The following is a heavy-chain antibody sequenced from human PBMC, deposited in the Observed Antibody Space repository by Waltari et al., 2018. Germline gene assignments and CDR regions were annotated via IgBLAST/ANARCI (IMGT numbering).Heavy chain of an antibody. CDR3: ARDGAGDIDLDN. CDR2: INGDGSGT. CDR1: GFTSNTSW. Sequence: EVQLVESGGGLIQPGGSLRLSCEASGFTSNTSWMHWVRQVPGKGLVWVSRINGDGSGTMYADSVKGRFTISRDNAKNTFYLQMNSLRVEDTAVYYCARDGAGDIDLDNWGQGTLVTVSS. D-gene: IGHD6-13*01. V-gene: IGHV3-74*03. J-gene: IGHJ4*02.